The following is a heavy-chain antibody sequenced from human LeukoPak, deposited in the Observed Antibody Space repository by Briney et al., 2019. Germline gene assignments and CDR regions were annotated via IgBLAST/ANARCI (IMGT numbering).Heavy chain of an antibody. J-gene: IGHJ4*02. CDR3: PNDRQATHSSGYYPLDY. D-gene: IGHD6-19*01. Sequence: GGSLRLSCAASGFTFSSFAMSWVRQAPGKGLEWVSDISGSAGSTHYADSVKGRFTISTDTSKNTLYLQMDSLRAEDTAVYWFPNDRQATHSSGYYPLDYWGQGTLVTVSS. CDR1: GFTFSSFA. V-gene: IGHV3-23*01. CDR2: ISGSAGST.